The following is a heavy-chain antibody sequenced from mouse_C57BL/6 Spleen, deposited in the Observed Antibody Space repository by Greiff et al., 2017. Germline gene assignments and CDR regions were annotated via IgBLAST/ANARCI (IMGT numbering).Heavy chain of an antibody. CDR2: IDPSDSET. CDR3: ARDYDYPAWFAY. CDR1: GYTFTSYW. D-gene: IGHD2-4*01. Sequence: VQLQQPGAELVRPGSSVKLSCKASGYTFTSYWMHWVKQRPIQGLEWIGNIDPSDSETHYNQKFKDKATLTVDKSSSTAYMQLSSLTSEDSAVYYGARDYDYPAWFAYWGQGTLVTVSA. V-gene: IGHV1-52*01. J-gene: IGHJ3*01.